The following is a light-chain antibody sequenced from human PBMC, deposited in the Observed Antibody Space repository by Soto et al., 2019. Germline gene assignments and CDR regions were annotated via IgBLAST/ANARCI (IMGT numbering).Light chain of an antibody. V-gene: IGLV2-14*01. CDR2: EVT. J-gene: IGLJ1*01. CDR3: SSYTSRNTLV. Sequence: QSVLTQPASVSGSPGQSITISCTGGSSDIGGYNYVSWFQQHPGKVPKLMIYEVTNRPSGVSNRFSGSKSGSTASLTISGLQAEDEADYYGSSYTSRNTLVFGTGTKVT. CDR1: SSDIGGYNY.